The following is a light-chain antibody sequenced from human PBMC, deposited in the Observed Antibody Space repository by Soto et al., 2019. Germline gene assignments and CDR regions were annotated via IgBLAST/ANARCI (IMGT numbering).Light chain of an antibody. J-gene: IGKJ4*01. CDR2: AAS. CDR1: QGISSY. Sequence: DIQLTQSPSFLSASVGDRVTITWRASQGISSYLAWYQQKPGKAPKLLIYAASTLQSGVPSRFSGSGSGTEFTLTISSLQPEDFATYYCQQLNSYPLTFGGGTKVDI. CDR3: QQLNSYPLT. V-gene: IGKV1-9*01.